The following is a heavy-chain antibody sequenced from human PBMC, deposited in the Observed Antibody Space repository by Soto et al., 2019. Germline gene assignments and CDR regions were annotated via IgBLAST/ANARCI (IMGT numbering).Heavy chain of an antibody. CDR3: ARHRGPYCSSTSCYLTFYYYYYGMDV. V-gene: IGHV5-51*01. J-gene: IGHJ6*02. CDR2: IYPGDSDT. Sequence: PGESLKISCKGSGYSFTSYWIGWVRQMPGKGLEWMGIIYPGDSDTRYSPSFQGQVTISADKSISTAYLQWSSLKASDTAMYYCARHRGPYCSSTSCYLTFYYYYYGMDVWGQGTTVTVSS. CDR1: GYSFTSYW. D-gene: IGHD2-2*01.